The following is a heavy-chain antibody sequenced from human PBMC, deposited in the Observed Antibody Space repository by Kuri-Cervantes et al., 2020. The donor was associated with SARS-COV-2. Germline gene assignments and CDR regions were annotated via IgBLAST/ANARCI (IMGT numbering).Heavy chain of an antibody. V-gene: IGHV1-24*01. Sequence: ASVKVSCKVSGYTLTELSMHWVRQAPGKGLEWMRGFDPEDGETIYAQKFQGRVTMTEDTSTDTAYMELSSLRSEDTAVYYCATAQKWELLTRFDYWGQGTLVTVSS. D-gene: IGHD1-26*01. J-gene: IGHJ4*02. CDR2: FDPEDGET. CDR1: GYTLTELS. CDR3: ATAQKWELLTRFDY.